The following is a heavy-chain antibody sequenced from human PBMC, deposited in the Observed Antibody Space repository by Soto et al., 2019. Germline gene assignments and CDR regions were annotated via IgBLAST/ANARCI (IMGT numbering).Heavy chain of an antibody. J-gene: IGHJ4*02. D-gene: IGHD3-3*01. V-gene: IGHV3-15*07. CDR3: TTDLSDGDRSPDFWSGYTFDY. CDR1: GFTFSNAW. CDR2: IKSKTDGGTT. Sequence: GGSLRLSCAASGFTFSNAWMNWVRQAPGKGLEWVGRIKSKTDGGTTDYAAPVKGRFTISRDDSKNTLYLQMNSLKTEDTAVYYCTTDLSDGDRSPDFWSGYTFDYWGQGTLVTVSS.